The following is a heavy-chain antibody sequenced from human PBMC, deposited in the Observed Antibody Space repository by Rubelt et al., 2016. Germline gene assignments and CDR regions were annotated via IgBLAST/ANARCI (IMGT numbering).Heavy chain of an antibody. CDR1: GGSISSSSYY. CDR3: ARVGYSSSWYVPY. J-gene: IGHJ4*02. CDR2: IYYSGST. V-gene: IGHV4-39*07. Sequence: QLQLQESGPGLVKPSETLSLTCTVSGGSISSSSYYWGWIRQPPGKGLEWIGSIYYSGSTYYNPSLKSRVTISVDTSKNQFSLKLGSVTAADTAVYYCARVGYSSSWYVPYWGQGTLVTVSS. D-gene: IGHD6-13*01.